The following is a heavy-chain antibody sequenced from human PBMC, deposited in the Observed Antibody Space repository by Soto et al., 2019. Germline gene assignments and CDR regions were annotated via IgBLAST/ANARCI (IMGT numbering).Heavy chain of an antibody. Sequence: LSLTCALYGGSFDGYYWSWIRQSPGKGLEWNGEIHHSGSTKYNPSLKSRVSLSVDTSTNQFSLKMTSMTAADRGVYYCARGVDAWSGYLFWGQGTPVTVSS. CDR1: GGSFDGYY. J-gene: IGHJ4*02. CDR3: ARGVDAWSGYLF. V-gene: IGHV4-34*01. D-gene: IGHD3-3*01. CDR2: IHHSGST.